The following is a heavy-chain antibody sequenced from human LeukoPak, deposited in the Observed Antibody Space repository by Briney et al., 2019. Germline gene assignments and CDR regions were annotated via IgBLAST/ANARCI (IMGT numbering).Heavy chain of an antibody. CDR2: IYHSGST. D-gene: IGHD3-9*01. Sequence: SETLSLTCAVSGGSISSGGSSWSWIRQPPGKGLEWIGYIYHSGSTNYNPSLKSRVTISVDTSKNQFSLKLSSVTAADTAVYYCARLPVLRYFDWSILGFGFDYWGQGTLVTVSS. CDR3: ARLPVLRYFDWSILGFGFDY. CDR1: GGSISSGGSS. V-gene: IGHV4-30-2*01. J-gene: IGHJ4*02.